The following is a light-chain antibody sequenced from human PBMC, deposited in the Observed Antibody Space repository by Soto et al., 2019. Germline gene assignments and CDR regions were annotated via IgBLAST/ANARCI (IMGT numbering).Light chain of an antibody. CDR1: SGHSTYA. V-gene: IGLV4-69*01. J-gene: IGLJ2*01. CDR2: VNSDGTH. Sequence: QAVLTQSPSASASLGASVKLTCTLSSGHSTYAIAWQQQQPGKGPRYLMRVNSDGTHTKGDGIPDRFSGSSSGTERYLTISSLQSEDEADYYCQTWVTGSFVVFGGGTKLNVL. CDR3: QTWVTGSFVV.